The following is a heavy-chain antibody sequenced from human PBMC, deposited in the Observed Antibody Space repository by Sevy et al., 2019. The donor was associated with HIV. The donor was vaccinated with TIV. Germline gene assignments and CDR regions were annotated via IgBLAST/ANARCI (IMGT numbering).Heavy chain of an antibody. V-gene: IGHV3-30*02. CDR3: VKEGGGEGVDH. J-gene: IGHJ4*02. D-gene: IGHD2-21*01. CDR1: GFSFSSYG. CDR2: IQYDGSDK. Sequence: GGSLRLSCAASGFSFSSYGMHWVRQAPGKGLEWMSYIQYDGSDKDYADSVKGRFTISRDNSKNTLYLQMNSLRVEDRAVFYCVKEGGGEGVDHWGQGTLVTVSS.